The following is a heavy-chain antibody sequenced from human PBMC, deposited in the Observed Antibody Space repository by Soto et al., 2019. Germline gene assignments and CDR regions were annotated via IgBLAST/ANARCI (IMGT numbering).Heavy chain of an antibody. CDR2: ISDVERTT. CDR1: GCSFTSYA. J-gene: IGHJ4*02. CDR3: VKGTRPLPTISGLVHGRE. D-gene: IGHD5-12*01. V-gene: IGHV3-23*01. Sequence: PGGSLRLSCAPSGCSFTSYALTGVCQAHGKGLEWVSTISDVERTTYSADSVRGRFTTSRDNSKNTVFLQMDNLRAEDTAVYFCVKGTRPLPTISGLVHGREWGKRTPVTVSS.